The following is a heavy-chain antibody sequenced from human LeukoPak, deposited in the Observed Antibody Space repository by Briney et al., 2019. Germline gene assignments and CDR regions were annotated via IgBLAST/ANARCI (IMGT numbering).Heavy chain of an antibody. Sequence: SETLSLTCTVSGGSIRSGDYYWSWTRQPPGKGLEWIGYIYYSGSTYYNPSLKSRVTISVDTSKNQFSLKLTSVTAADTAVYYCARDKSGYYHDPYNWFDPWGQGTLVTVSS. CDR2: IYYSGST. CDR3: ARDKSGYYHDPYNWFDP. J-gene: IGHJ5*02. CDR1: GGSIRSGDYY. D-gene: IGHD3-3*01. V-gene: IGHV4-30-4*01.